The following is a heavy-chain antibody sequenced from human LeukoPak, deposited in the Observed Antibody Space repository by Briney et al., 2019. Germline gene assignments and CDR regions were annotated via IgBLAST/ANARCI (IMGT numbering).Heavy chain of an antibody. CDR1: GGSISSYY. J-gene: IGHJ6*03. V-gene: IGHV4-59*01. CDR3: ASNWNYPNYYYYYMDV. D-gene: IGHD1-7*01. Sequence: PSETLSLTCTVSGGSISSYYWSWIRQPPGKGLEWIGYIYYSGSTNYNPSLKSRVTISVDTSKNQFSLKLSSVTAVDTAVYYCASNWNYPNYYYYYMDVWGKGTTVTVSS. CDR2: IYYSGST.